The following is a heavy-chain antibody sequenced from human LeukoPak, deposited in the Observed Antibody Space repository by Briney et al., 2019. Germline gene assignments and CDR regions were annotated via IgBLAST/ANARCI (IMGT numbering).Heavy chain of an antibody. CDR2: IYYSGST. D-gene: IGHD4-23*01. CDR3: AREGTTVVTPSHAFDI. V-gene: IGHV4-59*01. CDR1: GGSISSYY. J-gene: IGHJ3*02. Sequence: PSETLSLTCTVSGGSISSYYWSWIRRPPGKGLEWIGYIYYSGSTNYNPSLKSRVTISVDTSKNQFSLKLSSVTAADTAVYYCAREGTTVVTPSHAFDIWGQGTMVTVSS.